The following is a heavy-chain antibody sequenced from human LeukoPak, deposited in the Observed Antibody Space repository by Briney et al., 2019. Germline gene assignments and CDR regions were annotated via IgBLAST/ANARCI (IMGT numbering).Heavy chain of an antibody. D-gene: IGHD1-26*01. CDR1: GFSFSYYS. Sequence: AGGSLRLSCAASGFSFSYYSMNWVRQAPGKGLEWVAVIGQDGATKKYADSVKGRFTISRDNSRNTLYLQMNSLRVEDTAVYYCASDAGGAAFDYWGQGTLVTVSS. J-gene: IGHJ4*02. CDR3: ASDAGGAAFDY. V-gene: IGHV3-33*01. CDR2: IGQDGATK.